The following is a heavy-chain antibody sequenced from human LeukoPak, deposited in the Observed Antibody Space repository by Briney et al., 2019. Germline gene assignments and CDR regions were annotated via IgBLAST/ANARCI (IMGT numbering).Heavy chain of an antibody. Sequence: GGSLRFSCAASGFSFSNYSMTWVRQAPGKGLEWVSSISSLGTHKYYADSMKGRFTIARDNANNSLVLQMNSLRGEDSAVYYCARIFLTYSGYDLNFFDSWGQGALVTVSS. CDR2: ISSLGTHK. J-gene: IGHJ4*02. CDR3: ARIFLTYSGYDLNFFDS. CDR1: GFSFSNYS. V-gene: IGHV3-21*01. D-gene: IGHD5-12*01.